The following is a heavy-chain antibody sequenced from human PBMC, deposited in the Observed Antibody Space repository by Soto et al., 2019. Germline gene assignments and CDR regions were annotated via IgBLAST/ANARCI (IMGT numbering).Heavy chain of an antibody. CDR2: IYHSGST. D-gene: IGHD3-10*01. V-gene: IGHV4-30-2*01. CDR3: ARDVSGLVFDP. J-gene: IGHJ5*02. Sequence: SETLSLTCAVSGGSISSGGYSWSWIRQPPGKGLEWIGYIYHSGSTYYNPSLKSRVTISVDRSKNQFSLKLSSVTTADTAVYYCARDVSGLVFDPWGQGTLVTVSS. CDR1: GGSISSGGYS.